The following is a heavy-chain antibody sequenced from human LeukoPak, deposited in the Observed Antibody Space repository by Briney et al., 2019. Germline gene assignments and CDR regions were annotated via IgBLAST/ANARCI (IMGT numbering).Heavy chain of an antibody. CDR1: GFTFSSYA. CDR2: ISGSGGST. CDR3: AKLPTGSYPYYFDF. J-gene: IGHJ4*02. V-gene: IGHV3-23*01. Sequence: AGGSLRLSCAASGFTFSSYAMSWVRQAPGKGLEWVSAISGSGGSTYYADSVKGRFTISRDNSKNTVYLQMNTLSAEDTAEYYCAKLPTGSYPYYFDFWGQGTLVTVSS. D-gene: IGHD1-26*01.